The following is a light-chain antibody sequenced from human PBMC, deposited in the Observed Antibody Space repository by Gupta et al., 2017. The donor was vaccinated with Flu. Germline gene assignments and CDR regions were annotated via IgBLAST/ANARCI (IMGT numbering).Light chain of an antibody. CDR3: QSYDSSNYWV. J-gene: IGLJ3*02. V-gene: IGLV6-57*01. CDR2: EDN. CDR1: SGSIGSNY. Sequence: VTISCTRSSGSIGSNYVQWYQQRPGSPPTTVIYEDNQRPSGVPDRFSGSIDSSSNSASLTISGLKTEDEADYYCQSYDSSNYWVFGGGTKLTVL.